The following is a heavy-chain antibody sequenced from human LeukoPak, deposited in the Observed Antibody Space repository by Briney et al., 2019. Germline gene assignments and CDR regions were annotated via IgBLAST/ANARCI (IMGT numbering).Heavy chain of an antibody. V-gene: IGHV1-46*03. CDR2: VSGSGVKT. CDR3: ARDQHYATDY. Sequence: ASVKVSRKASGYRFTSYNIQWVRQAAGQGLEWMGMVSGSGVKTKYAQKFRDRVTMTSDTSTSTVYMELSSLMSDDTAVYYCARDQHYATDYWGQGTLVTV. D-gene: IGHD2-2*01. CDR1: GYRFTSYN. J-gene: IGHJ4*02.